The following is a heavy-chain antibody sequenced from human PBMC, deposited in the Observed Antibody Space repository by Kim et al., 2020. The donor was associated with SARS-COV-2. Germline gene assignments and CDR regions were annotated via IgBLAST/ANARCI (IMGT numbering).Heavy chain of an antibody. D-gene: IGHD1-1*01. V-gene: IGHV3-74*01. Sequence: GGSLRLSCAASGFTFSNYWMHWVRQVPGKGLVWVSRINGDESSTSYADSVEGRFTISRDNAKNTLYLQMNSLRAEDTAVYYCARDWNRGPGGYWGQGTLVTVSS. J-gene: IGHJ4*02. CDR3: ARDWNRGPGGY. CDR1: GFTFSNYW. CDR2: INGDESST.